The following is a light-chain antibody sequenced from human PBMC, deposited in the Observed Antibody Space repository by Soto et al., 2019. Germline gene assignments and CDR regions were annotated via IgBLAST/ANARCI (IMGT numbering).Light chain of an antibody. CDR1: SGHSSYA. CDR2: LNSDGSH. J-gene: IGLJ3*02. Sequence: QLVLTQSPSASASLGASVKLTCTLSSGHSSYAIAWHQQQPEKGPRYLMKLNSDGSHSKGDGIPDRFSGSSSGAERYLTISSLQSEDEADYYCQPWGTGIHWVFGGGTKLTVL. CDR3: QPWGTGIHWV. V-gene: IGLV4-69*01.